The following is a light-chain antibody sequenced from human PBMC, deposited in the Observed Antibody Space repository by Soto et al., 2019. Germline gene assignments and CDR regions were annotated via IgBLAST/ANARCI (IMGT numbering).Light chain of an antibody. CDR3: STYADSNNYYV. Sequence: QSVLTQPPSASGSPGQSVTISCTGTSSDFGGYNSVSWYQRHPCKAPKLMIYEVTKRPSGVPDRFSGSKSGNTASLAVSGLQAERVADYYCSTYADSNNYYVCGPET. J-gene: IGLJ1*01. CDR2: EVT. CDR1: SSDFGGYNS. V-gene: IGLV2-8*01.